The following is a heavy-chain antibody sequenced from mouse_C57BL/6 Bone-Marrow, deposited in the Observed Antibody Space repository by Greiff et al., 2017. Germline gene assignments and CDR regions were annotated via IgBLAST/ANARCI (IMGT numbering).Heavy chain of an antibody. J-gene: IGHJ1*03. D-gene: IGHD1-1*01. CDR1: GFSLTSYG. Sequence: VQRVESGPGLVQPSQSLSITCTVSGFSLTSYGVHWVRQSPGKGLEWLGVIWSGGSTDYNAAFISRLSISKDNSKSHVFFKMNSLQADDAAISYCARKGYGSSCWDFDVWGTGTTVTVSS. CDR2: IWSGGST. V-gene: IGHV2-2*01. CDR3: ARKGYGSSCWDFDV.